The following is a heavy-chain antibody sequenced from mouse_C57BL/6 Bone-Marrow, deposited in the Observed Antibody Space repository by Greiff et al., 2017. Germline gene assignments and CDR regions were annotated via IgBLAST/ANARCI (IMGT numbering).Heavy chain of an antibody. CDR1: GFTFSDFY. CDR2: SRNKANDYTT. J-gene: IGHJ4*01. CDR3: ARAGYYDYEDYAMDY. Sequence: EVKVVESGGGLVQSGRSLRLSCATSGFTFSDFYMEWVRQAPGKGLEWIAASRNKANDYTTEYSASVKGRFIVSRDTSQSILYLQMNALRAEDTAIYYCARAGYYDYEDYAMDYWGQGTSVTVSS. V-gene: IGHV7-1*01. D-gene: IGHD2-4*01.